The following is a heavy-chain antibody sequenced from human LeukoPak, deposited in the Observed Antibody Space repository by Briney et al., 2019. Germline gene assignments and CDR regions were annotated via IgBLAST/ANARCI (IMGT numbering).Heavy chain of an antibody. Sequence: PGGSLRLSCAASGFTFSSYWMHWVRQAPGKGLVWVSRINSDGSSTSYADSVKGRLTISRDNAKNTLYLQMNSLRAEDTAVYYCARGGYSSSWYSAHFDYWGQGTLVTVSS. CDR1: GFTFSSYW. J-gene: IGHJ4*02. CDR2: INSDGSST. V-gene: IGHV3-74*01. D-gene: IGHD6-13*01. CDR3: ARGGYSSSWYSAHFDY.